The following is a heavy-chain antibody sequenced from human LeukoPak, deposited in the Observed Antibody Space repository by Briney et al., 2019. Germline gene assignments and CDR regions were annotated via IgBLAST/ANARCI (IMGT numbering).Heavy chain of an antibody. CDR1: GGSISSYY. J-gene: IGHJ4*02. Sequence: SETLSLTCTVSGGSISSYYWSWIRQSPGKGLEWIGYLYNSGSTTYNPSLKSRVTISVDTSKNQFSLKLNSVTAADTAVYYCARGGFGIAFDYWAREPWSPSPQ. D-gene: IGHD3-3*01. CDR2: LYNSGST. CDR3: ARGGFGIAFDY. V-gene: IGHV4-59*01.